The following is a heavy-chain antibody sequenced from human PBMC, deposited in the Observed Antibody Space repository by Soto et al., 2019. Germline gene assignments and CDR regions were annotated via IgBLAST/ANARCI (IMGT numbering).Heavy chain of an antibody. J-gene: IGHJ5*02. CDR3: ARLFGYSSSRDWFDP. Sequence: PSETLSLTCNVSGGSISNSNYYWGWIRQPPGKGLEWIGSIYYTGNTYYNPSLKSRVTISVDTSKNQFSLKLSSVTAADTAVYYCARLFGYSSSRDWFDPWGQGTLVTVSS. CDR2: IYYTGNT. D-gene: IGHD6-13*01. CDR1: GGSISNSNYY. V-gene: IGHV4-39*07.